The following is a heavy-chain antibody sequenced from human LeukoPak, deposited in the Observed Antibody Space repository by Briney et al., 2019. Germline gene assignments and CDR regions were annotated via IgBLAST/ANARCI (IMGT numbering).Heavy chain of an antibody. CDR1: GGSISSSSYY. J-gene: IGHJ4*02. CDR3: ARPTSTVTFDY. V-gene: IGHV4-39*01. CDR2: IYYSGST. D-gene: IGHD4-17*01. Sequence: SETLSLTCTVSGGSISSSSYYWGWIRQPPGKGLEWIGSIYYSGSTYYNPSLKSRVTISVDTSKNQFPLKLSSVTAADTAVYYCARPTSTVTFDYWGQGTLVTVSS.